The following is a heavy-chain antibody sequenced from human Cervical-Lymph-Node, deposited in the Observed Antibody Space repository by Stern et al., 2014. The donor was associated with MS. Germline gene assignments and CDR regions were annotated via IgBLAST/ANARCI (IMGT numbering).Heavy chain of an antibody. D-gene: IGHD3-3*01. V-gene: IGHV4-4*07. CDR2: IYTSGAT. CDR3: ARERRGRRFLDWSFHYFYVVDL. Sequence: DQLVESGPGLLKPSETLSLTCTVSGGSISSDYWSWVRQPAGKGLEWIGRIYTSGATNYDPSLTSRITMSVDPSRNQFSLRLTSVTAADTAVYYCARERRGRRFLDWSFHYFYVVDLWGQGTTVTVSS. CDR1: GGSISSDY. J-gene: IGHJ6*02.